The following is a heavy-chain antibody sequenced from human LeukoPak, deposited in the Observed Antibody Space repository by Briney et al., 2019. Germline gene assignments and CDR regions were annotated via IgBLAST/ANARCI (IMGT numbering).Heavy chain of an antibody. CDR2: MNPNSGNT. V-gene: IGHV1-8*01. CDR3: ARVSGYGSGSPSAFDI. D-gene: IGHD3-10*01. CDR1: GYTFTSYD. Sequence: GASVKVSCKASGYTFTSYDINWVRQATGQGLEWMGWMNPNSGNTGYAQKFQGWVTMTRDTSISTAYMELSRLRSDDTAVYYCARVSGYGSGSPSAFDIWGQGTMVTVSS. J-gene: IGHJ3*02.